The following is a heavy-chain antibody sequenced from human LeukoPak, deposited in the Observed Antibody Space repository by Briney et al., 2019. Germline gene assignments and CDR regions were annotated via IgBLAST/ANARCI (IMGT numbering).Heavy chain of an antibody. Sequence: ASVKVSCKASGYTFTSYDINWVRQATGQGLEWMGWMNPNSGNTGYAQKFQGRVTITRNTSISTAYMELSSLRSEDTAVYYCARGLGCSSTSCYPYYYYYMDVWGKGTTVTVSS. J-gene: IGHJ6*03. V-gene: IGHV1-8*03. CDR2: MNPNSGNT. D-gene: IGHD2-2*01. CDR3: ARGLGCSSTSCYPYYYYYMDV. CDR1: GYTFTSYD.